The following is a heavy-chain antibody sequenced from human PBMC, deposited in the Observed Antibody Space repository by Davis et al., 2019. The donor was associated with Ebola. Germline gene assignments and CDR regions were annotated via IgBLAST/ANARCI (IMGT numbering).Heavy chain of an antibody. V-gene: IGHV3-21*04. CDR2: ISSSSSYI. D-gene: IGHD5-24*01. CDR3: AKASVRWYYFDY. CDR1: GFTFSSYW. Sequence: GESLKISCAASGFTFSSYWMSWVRQAPGKGLEWVSSISSSSSYIYYADSVKGRFTISRDNAKNSLYLQMNSLRAEDTAVYYCAKASVRWYYFDYWGQGTLVTVSS. J-gene: IGHJ4*02.